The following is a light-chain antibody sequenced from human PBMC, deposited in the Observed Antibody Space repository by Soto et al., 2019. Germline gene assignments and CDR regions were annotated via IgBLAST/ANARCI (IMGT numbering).Light chain of an antibody. CDR1: QSVSSY. Sequence: EIVLTQSPATLSLSPGERATLSCRASQSVSSYLAWYQQKPGQPPRLLIYDASSRATGIPARSSASGSGTDFTLTISSLEPEDFAVYYCQQRGNWPPTFGQGTKVDIK. CDR2: DAS. J-gene: IGKJ1*01. V-gene: IGKV3-11*01. CDR3: QQRGNWPPT.